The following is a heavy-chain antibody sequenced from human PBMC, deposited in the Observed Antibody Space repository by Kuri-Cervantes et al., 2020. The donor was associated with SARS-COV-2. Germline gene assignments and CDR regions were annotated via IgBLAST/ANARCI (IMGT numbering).Heavy chain of an antibody. CDR2: IKRDGSGQ. D-gene: IGHD1-26*01. J-gene: IGHJ3*02. V-gene: IGHV3-7*01. Sequence: GESLKIFCAASGFTFSSYWMNWVRQAPGKGLEWVASIKRDGSGQYYVDSVKGRFTISRDNAKNSLYLQMNSLRAEDTAVYYCAREGVDIVGAPHDAFDIWGQGTMVTVSS. CDR1: GFTFSSYW. CDR3: AREGVDIVGAPHDAFDI.